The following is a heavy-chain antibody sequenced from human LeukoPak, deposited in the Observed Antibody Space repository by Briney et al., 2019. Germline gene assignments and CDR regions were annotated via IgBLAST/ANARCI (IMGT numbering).Heavy chain of an antibody. V-gene: IGHV4-38-2*01. CDR1: GFSFSNYG. CDR2: IYHSGST. Sequence: GTLRLSCAASGFSFSNYGMNWVRQAPGKGLEWIGSIYHSGSTYYNPSLKSRVTISVDTSKNQFSLKLSSVTAADTAVYYCAKRYCSSTTCYDDRGAFDYWGQGTLVTVSS. CDR3: AKRYCSSTTCYDDRGAFDY. D-gene: IGHD2-2*01. J-gene: IGHJ4*02.